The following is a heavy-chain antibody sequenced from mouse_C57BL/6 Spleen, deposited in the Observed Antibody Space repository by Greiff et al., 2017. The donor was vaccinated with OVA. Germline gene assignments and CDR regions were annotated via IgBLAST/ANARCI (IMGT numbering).Heavy chain of an antibody. V-gene: IGHV1-63*01. CDR2: IYPGGGYT. D-gene: IGHD4-1*01. CDR1: GYTFTNYW. J-gene: IGHJ4*01. CDR3: ARYGTGTKAMDY. Sequence: QVQLKESGAELVRPGPSVKMSCKASGYTFTNYWIGWAKQRPGHGLEWIGDIYPGGGYTNYNEKFKGKATLTADKSSSTAYMQFSSLTSEDSAIYYCARYGTGTKAMDYWGQGTSVTVSS.